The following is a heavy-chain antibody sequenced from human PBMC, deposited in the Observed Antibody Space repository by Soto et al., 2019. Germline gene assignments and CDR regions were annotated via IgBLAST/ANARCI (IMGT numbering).Heavy chain of an antibody. V-gene: IGHV4-34*01. CDR2: INHSGST. D-gene: IGHD3-22*01. CDR3: ARAYYYDSSGYDDY. Sequence: SETLSLTCAVYGGSFSGYYWSWIRQPPGKGLEWIGEINHSGSTNYNPSLKSRVTISVDTSKNQFSLKLSSVTAADTAVYYCARAYYYDSSGYDDYWGQGTLVTVSS. CDR1: GGSFSGYY. J-gene: IGHJ4*02.